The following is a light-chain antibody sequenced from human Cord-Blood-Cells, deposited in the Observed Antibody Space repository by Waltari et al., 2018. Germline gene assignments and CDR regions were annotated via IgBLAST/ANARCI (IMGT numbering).Light chain of an antibody. V-gene: IGLV2-14*03. CDR2: DVS. J-gene: IGLJ2*01. CDR1: SSDVGGSNS. Sequence: QSALTQPASVSGSPGQSITISGTGTSSDVGGSNSVSWYQHHPGKAPKLMIYDVSKRPSGVSNRFSGSKSGNTASLTISGLQAEDEADYYCSSYTSSSTVVFGGGTKLTVL. CDR3: SSYTSSSTVV.